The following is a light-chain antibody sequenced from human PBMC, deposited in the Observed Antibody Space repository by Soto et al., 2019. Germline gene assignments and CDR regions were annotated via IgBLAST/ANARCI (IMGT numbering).Light chain of an antibody. CDR2: KAS. CDR1: QSINVW. V-gene: IGKV1-5*03. J-gene: IGKJ1*01. CDR3: QQYHTWWT. Sequence: DIQMTQSPSTLSASVGDRVTITCRASQSINVWLAWYQQKPGKAPKLLIYKASSLESGVPSRFSGSGSGTEFTLTISSLQPDDFATYYCQQYHTWWTFGQGTKVEIK.